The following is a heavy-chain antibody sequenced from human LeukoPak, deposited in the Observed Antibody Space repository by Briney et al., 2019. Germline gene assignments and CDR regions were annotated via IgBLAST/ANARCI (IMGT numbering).Heavy chain of an antibody. D-gene: IGHD3-10*01. J-gene: IGHJ4*02. CDR2: ISYDGSNK. CDR3: ATLRYGSGSYYADY. CDR1: GFTFRNYG. Sequence: GRSLRLSCAASGFTFRNYGMHWVRQAPGRGLEWGSIISYDGSNKYYADSVKGRFTISRDNFKSTLYLQMNSLRTEDTAVYFCATLRYGSGSYYADYWGQGTLVTVSS. V-gene: IGHV3-30*03.